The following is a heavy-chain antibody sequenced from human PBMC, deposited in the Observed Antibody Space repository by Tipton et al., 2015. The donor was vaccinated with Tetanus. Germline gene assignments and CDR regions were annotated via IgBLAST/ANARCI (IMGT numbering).Heavy chain of an antibody. J-gene: IGHJ6*02. V-gene: IGHV3-23*03. CDR3: AKSVGSTGLYGMDV. CDR1: GFTFNTYA. D-gene: IGHD1-26*01. Sequence: SLRLSCAASGFTFNTYAMSWVRQAPGKGLEWVSVIYSGDSRTYYADSVKGRFTLSRDNSKNTLYLQMNSLRADDTAVYYCAKSVGSTGLYGMDVWGQGTPVTVSS. CDR2: IYSGDSRT.